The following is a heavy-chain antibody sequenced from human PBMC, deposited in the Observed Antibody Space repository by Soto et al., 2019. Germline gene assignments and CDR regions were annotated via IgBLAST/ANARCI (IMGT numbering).Heavy chain of an antibody. Sequence: QVQLVESGGGVVQPGRSLRLSCAASGFTFSSYAMHWVRQAPGKGLEWVAVISYDGSNKYYADSVKGRFTISRDNSKNTLYLQLNSLRAEDTAVYYCARGQAAGTGGWFDPWGQGTLVTVSS. J-gene: IGHJ5*02. V-gene: IGHV3-30-3*01. CDR3: ARGQAAGTGGWFDP. CDR2: ISYDGSNK. CDR1: GFTFSSYA. D-gene: IGHD6-13*01.